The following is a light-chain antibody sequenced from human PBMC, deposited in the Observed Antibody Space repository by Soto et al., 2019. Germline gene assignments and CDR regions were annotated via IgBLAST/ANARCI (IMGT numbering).Light chain of an antibody. CDR2: DAS. Sequence: DIQMTQSPSSLSASVGDRVTITCQAGQDISNSLNWYQHKPGKAPKLLIYDASSLETGVPSRFGGSGSGKDFTFTISCLQPEDIATYYCQQYDNVPLTFGGGTKVEI. CDR3: QQYDNVPLT. CDR1: QDISNS. J-gene: IGKJ4*01. V-gene: IGKV1-33*01.